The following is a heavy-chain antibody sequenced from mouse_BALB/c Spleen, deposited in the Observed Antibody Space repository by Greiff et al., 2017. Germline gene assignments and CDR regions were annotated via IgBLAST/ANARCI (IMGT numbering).Heavy chain of an antibody. V-gene: IGHV1S56*01. Sequence: QVQVQQSGPELVKPGASVRISCKASGYTFTSYYIHWVKQRPGQGLEWIGWIYPGNVNTKYNEKFKGKATLTADKSSSTAYMQLSSLTSEDSAVYFCAGEASQLGLRLAWFAYWGQGTLVTVSA. CDR3: AGEASQLGLRLAWFAY. D-gene: IGHD3-1*01. CDR2: IYPGNVNT. J-gene: IGHJ3*01. CDR1: GYTFTSYY.